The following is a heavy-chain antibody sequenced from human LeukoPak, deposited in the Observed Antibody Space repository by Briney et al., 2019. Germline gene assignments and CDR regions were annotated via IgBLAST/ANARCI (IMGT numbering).Heavy chain of an antibody. V-gene: IGHV4-39*01. J-gene: IGHJ6*03. CDR2: IYYSGGT. CDR3: ARTYYYGSGSFLYYYYYMDV. Sequence: SETLPLTRTVSGGSISRSSYYWGWTRHPPGKGLEWIGSIYYSGGTYYSPSLKSRVTISVDTSKNLFSLKLSSVTAADTAVYYCARTYYYGSGSFLYYYYYMDVWGKGTTVTISS. D-gene: IGHD3-10*01. CDR1: GGSISRSSYY.